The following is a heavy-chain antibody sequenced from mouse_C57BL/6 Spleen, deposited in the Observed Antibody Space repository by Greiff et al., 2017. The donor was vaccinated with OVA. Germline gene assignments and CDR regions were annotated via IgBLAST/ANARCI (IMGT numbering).Heavy chain of an antibody. J-gene: IGHJ3*01. CDR1: GYSITSGYY. CDR3: ARGGDGYPWFAY. V-gene: IGHV3-6*01. CDR2: ISYDGSN. Sequence: EVKLMESGPGLVKPSQSLSLTCSVTGYSITSGYYWNWIRQFPGNKLEWMGYISYDGSNNYNPSLKNRISITRDTSKNQFFLKLNSVTTEDTATYYCARGGDGYPWFAYWGQGTLVTVSA. D-gene: IGHD2-3*01.